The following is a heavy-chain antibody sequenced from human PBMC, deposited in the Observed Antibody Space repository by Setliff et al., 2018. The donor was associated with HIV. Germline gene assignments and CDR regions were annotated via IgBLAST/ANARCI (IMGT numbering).Heavy chain of an antibody. V-gene: IGHV4-39*02. CDR2: IFYSGSA. CDR1: GGSISSSNYY. CDR3: AREDSSYHYFDP. Sequence: SETLSLTCTVSGGSISSSNYYWGWIRQPPGKGREWIGSIFYSGSANYNPSLTSPVTISVDTSKNQFSLKLRSVTAAVTAVYWCAREDSSYHYFDPWGQGTRVTVSS. J-gene: IGHJ4*02. D-gene: IGHD3-22*01.